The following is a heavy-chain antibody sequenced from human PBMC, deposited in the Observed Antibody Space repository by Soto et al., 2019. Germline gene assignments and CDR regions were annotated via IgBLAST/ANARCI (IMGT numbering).Heavy chain of an antibody. D-gene: IGHD2-8*01. V-gene: IGHV3-23*01. Sequence: EVQLMESGGGLVQPGGSLRLSCAASGFTFSNYAMSWVRQAPGKGLEWISAISSRGDNTHHADSVRGRFTISRDNSKNMLYLEISTLRAEDTAVYYCAKCHCVFVKTSNYFFDYWGQGTLVTVSS. CDR2: ISSRGDNT. J-gene: IGHJ4*01. CDR3: AKCHCVFVKTSNYFFDY. CDR1: GFTFSNYA.